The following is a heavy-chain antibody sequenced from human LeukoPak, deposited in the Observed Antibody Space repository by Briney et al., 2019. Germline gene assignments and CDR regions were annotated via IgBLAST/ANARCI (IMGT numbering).Heavy chain of an antibody. CDR3: ASTLPAEHYFDY. D-gene: IGHD2-2*01. Sequence: ASVKVSCKASGYTFTSYYMHWVRQAPGQGREWMGISNPSDGSTSYAQKFQGRVTMTRDTSTSTVYMELSSLRSEDTAVYYCASTLPAEHYFDYWGPGTLVTVSS. CDR1: GYTFTSYY. CDR2: SNPSDGST. J-gene: IGHJ4*02. V-gene: IGHV1-46*01.